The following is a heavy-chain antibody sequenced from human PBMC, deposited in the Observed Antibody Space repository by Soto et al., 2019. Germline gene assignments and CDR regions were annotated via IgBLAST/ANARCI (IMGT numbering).Heavy chain of an antibody. V-gene: IGHV1-18*01. CDR1: GYPFTSYG. D-gene: IGHD5-12*01. J-gene: IGHJ3*02. CDR3: ARGRIVASIHDAFEI. CDR2: ISAYNGKR. Sequence: QGQLLQSGDEVKTPGASVRVSCRASGYPFTSYGISWVRQAPGQGLEWVAWISAYNGKRDTAQKFQDRVTMTLDTATDTGQRDVGDLTSADTAVYYCARGRIVASIHDAFEIWGQGTKVTVSS.